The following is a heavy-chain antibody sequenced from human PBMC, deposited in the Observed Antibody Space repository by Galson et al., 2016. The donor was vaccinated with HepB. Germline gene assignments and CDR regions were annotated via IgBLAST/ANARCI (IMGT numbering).Heavy chain of an antibody. Sequence: SLRLSCAASGFTFSTYAMHWVRQAPGKGLEWVAGISFDGSNKYYADSVKGRFTISRDNSKNTLYLQMNSLRPEDTAVHYRARSKGYYYYAMDVWGQGTTATVSS. CDR2: ISFDGSNK. CDR1: GFTFSTYA. J-gene: IGHJ6*02. V-gene: IGHV3-30-3*01. CDR3: ARSKGYYYYAMDV.